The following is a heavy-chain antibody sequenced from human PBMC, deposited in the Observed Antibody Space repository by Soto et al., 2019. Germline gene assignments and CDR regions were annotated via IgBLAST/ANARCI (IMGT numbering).Heavy chain of an antibody. D-gene: IGHD3-3*01. CDR3: ARDQRTIFGDNAYGMDV. CDR2: IYYSGST. V-gene: IGHV4-31*03. J-gene: IGHJ6*02. CDR1: GGSISSGGYY. Sequence: SETLSLTCTVSGGSISSGGYYWSWIRQHPGKGLEWIGYIYYSGSTYYNPSLKSRATISVDTSKNQFSLKLSSVTAADTAVYYCARDQRTIFGDNAYGMDVWGQGTTVTVSS.